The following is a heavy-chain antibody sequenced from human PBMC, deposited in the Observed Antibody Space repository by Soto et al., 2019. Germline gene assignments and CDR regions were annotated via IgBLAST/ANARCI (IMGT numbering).Heavy chain of an antibody. CDR3: AGRSGSSDY. D-gene: IGHD3-10*01. J-gene: IGHJ4*02. CDR2: MSYDGSDK. Sequence: QVQLVESGGGMVQPGKSLRLSCAASAFTFSNYTMHWVRQAPGKGLEWVALMSYDGSDKYYADAVKGRFTISRDNSKNTLYLKMDSLRVEDTALYYCAGRSGSSDYWGQGTLVTVSS. V-gene: IGHV3-30*04. CDR1: AFTFSNYT.